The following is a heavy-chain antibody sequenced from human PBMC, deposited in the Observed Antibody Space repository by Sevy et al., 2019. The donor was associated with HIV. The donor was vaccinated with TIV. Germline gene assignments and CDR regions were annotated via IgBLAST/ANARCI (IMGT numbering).Heavy chain of an antibody. CDR1: GFTFGDYC. Sequence: GGSLRLSCTASGFTFGDYCMSWVRQAPGKGLEWVAFLKSDVYGGTVDHAASVRGRFVISRDDSKPIAYLQINDLKTEDTGVYYCARWKAAQSMFDYWGQGALVTVSS. CDR3: ARWKAAQSMFDY. J-gene: IGHJ4*02. D-gene: IGHD6-13*01. CDR2: LKSDVYGGTV. V-gene: IGHV3-49*04.